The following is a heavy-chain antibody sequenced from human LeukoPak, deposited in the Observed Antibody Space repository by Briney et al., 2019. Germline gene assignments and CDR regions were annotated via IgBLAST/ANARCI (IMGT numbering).Heavy chain of an antibody. CDR1: GYSFTGYF. Sequence: ASVKVSCKPSGYSFTGYFIHWVRQGPGQGLEWMGWINPSSGGSNHAQKFQGRLTLTRDTSITTTYMELSSLRSDDTAVYFCARVQEVGWFDPWGQGTQVTVSS. V-gene: IGHV1-2*02. D-gene: IGHD1-26*01. J-gene: IGHJ5*02. CDR3: ARVQEVGWFDP. CDR2: INPSSGGS.